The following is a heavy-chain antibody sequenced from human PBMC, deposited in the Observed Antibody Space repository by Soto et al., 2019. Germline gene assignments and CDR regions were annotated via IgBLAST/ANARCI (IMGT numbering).Heavy chain of an antibody. CDR1: GFSFRTYA. CDR2: VSANDGST. D-gene: IGHD6-13*01. Sequence: GGSLRLSCAASGFSFRTYAMNWVRQAPGKGLEWVSGVSANDGSTYCSDSVRGRFTISRDNSKNTLYLQMNSLRVEDTAVYYCAKDPCSSWYCKYFEYWGQGALVTVSS. V-gene: IGHV3-23*01. J-gene: IGHJ4*02. CDR3: AKDPCSSWYCKYFEY.